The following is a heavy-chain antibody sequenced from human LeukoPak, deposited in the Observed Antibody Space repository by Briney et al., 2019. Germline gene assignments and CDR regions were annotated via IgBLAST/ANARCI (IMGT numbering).Heavy chain of an antibody. CDR2: ISASGGTT. V-gene: IGHV3-23*01. CDR3: ARDTAPASEGYFQY. Sequence: GGSLRLSCAASGFTFNNYAMSWVRQAPGKGLEWVSAISASGGTTQDADSVKGRFSISRDNSKNTLYLQMHSLRAEDTAIYYCARDTAPASEGYFQYWGQGTLVTVSS. CDR1: GFTFNNYA. D-gene: IGHD6-13*01. J-gene: IGHJ1*01.